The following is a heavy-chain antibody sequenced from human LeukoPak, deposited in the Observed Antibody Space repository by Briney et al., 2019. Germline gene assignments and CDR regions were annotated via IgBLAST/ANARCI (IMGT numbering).Heavy chain of an antibody. Sequence: SETLSLTCAVYGGSFSGYYWSWIRQPPGMGLEWIGEINHSGSTNYNPSLKSRVTISVDTSKNQFSLKLSSVTAADTAVYYCARAKFGYSGYDSEFDPWGQGTLVTVSS. CDR3: ARAKFGYSGYDSEFDP. V-gene: IGHV4-34*01. D-gene: IGHD5-12*01. J-gene: IGHJ5*02. CDR1: GGSFSGYY. CDR2: INHSGST.